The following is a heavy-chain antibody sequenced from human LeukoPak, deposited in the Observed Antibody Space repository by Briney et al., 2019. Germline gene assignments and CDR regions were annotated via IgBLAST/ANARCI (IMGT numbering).Heavy chain of an antibody. V-gene: IGHV3-48*01. J-gene: IGHJ4*02. CDR3: ARRYCSSTSCSIDY. Sequence: GGSLRLSCAASGFTFSSYSMNWVRQAPGKGLEWVSYISSSSSTIYYADSVKGRFTISRDNAKNSLYPQMNSLRAEDTAVYYCARRYCSSTSCSIDYWGQGTLVTVSS. CDR2: ISSSSSTI. D-gene: IGHD2-2*01. CDR1: GFTFSSYS.